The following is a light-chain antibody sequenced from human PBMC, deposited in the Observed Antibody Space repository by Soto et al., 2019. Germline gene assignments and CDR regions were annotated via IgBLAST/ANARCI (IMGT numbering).Light chain of an antibody. CDR3: LQYPSYWP. CDR2: QAS. J-gene: IGKJ1*01. CDR1: QSISRQ. V-gene: IGKV1-5*03. Sequence: DIQMTQSPSTLSASVGDRVSITCRASQSISRQLAWYQQKPGKAPNPLIYQASNLETGVPSRFTGSGSATEFTLTISSLQPDDLATYYCLQYPSYWPFGQGTKVEVK.